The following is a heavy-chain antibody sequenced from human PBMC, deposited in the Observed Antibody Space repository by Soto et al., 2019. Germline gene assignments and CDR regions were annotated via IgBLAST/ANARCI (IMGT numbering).Heavy chain of an antibody. Sequence: SETLSLTCAVYGGSFSGYYWSWIRQPPWKGLEWIGEINHSGSTNYNPSLKSRVTISVDTSKNQFSLKLSSVTAADTAVYYCARGPNGITIFGVVTLAYYGMDVWGQGTTVTVSS. J-gene: IGHJ6*02. CDR3: ARGPNGITIFGVVTLAYYGMDV. CDR2: INHSGST. CDR1: GGSFSGYY. V-gene: IGHV4-34*01. D-gene: IGHD3-3*01.